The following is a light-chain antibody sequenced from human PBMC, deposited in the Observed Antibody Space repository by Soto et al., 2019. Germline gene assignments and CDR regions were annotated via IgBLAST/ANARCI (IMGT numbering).Light chain of an antibody. V-gene: IGLV3-21*04. CDR1: SIESQS. J-gene: IGLJ3*02. Sequence: SYEVTQAPSVSVAPGKTASIACGGSSIESQSVHWYQQKPGQAPLLVIFYDSDRPSGIPERFSGSNSGNTATLTISRVEAGDEADYYCHVWDGSDSWVFGGGTKVTVL. CDR2: YDS. CDR3: HVWDGSDSWV.